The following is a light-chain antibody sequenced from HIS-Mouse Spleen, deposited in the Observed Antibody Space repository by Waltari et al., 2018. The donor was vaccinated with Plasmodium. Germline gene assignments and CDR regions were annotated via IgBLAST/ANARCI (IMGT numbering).Light chain of an antibody. CDR1: NIGSKS. Sequence: SYVLTQPPSVSVAPGKTARITCGGNNIGSKSVHWYQQKPGQAPVLVVYDDSDRPVGIPERFSGSNSGNTATLTISRGEAGDEADYYCQVWDSSSDHRVFGGGTKLTVL. J-gene: IGLJ3*02. CDR2: DDS. V-gene: IGLV3-21*03. CDR3: QVWDSSSDHRV.